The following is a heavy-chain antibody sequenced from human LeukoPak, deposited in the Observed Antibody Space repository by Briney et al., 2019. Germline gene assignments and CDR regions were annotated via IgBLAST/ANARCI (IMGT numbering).Heavy chain of an antibody. CDR2: IRYDGRHT. Sequence: GGSLRLSCGASGFTFSSYDMHWVRRAPGKGLEWVAGIRYDGRHTYHADSVKGRFTISRDNSKNTLYLQMNSLRAEDTAVYYCARNRIVGATTFDYWGQGTLVTVSS. D-gene: IGHD1-26*01. CDR1: GFTFSSYD. V-gene: IGHV3-30*03. CDR3: ARNRIVGATTFDY. J-gene: IGHJ4*02.